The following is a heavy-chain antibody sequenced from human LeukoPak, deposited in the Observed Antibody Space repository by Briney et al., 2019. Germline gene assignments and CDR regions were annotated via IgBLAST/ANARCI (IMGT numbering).Heavy chain of an antibody. V-gene: IGHV3-23*01. Sequence: GRSLRLSCAASGFTFSSYAMSWVRQAPGKGPEWVSTISIDGGKTYYADSVKGRFTVSRDTSKNTLYLQMNSLRAEDTAVYYCARKGIGSSRYQNMDVWGKGTTVTVSS. CDR3: ARKGIGSSRYQNMDV. CDR1: GFTFSSYA. D-gene: IGHD6-25*01. CDR2: ISIDGGKT. J-gene: IGHJ6*03.